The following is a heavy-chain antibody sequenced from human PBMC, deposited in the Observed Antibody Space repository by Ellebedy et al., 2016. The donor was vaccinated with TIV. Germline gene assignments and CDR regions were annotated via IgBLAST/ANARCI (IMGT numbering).Heavy chain of an antibody. V-gene: IGHV4-4*02. CDR1: GGSISNSNW. CDR2: IYHSGST. D-gene: IGHD2-15*01. CDR3: ARDCSGGSCYYYYGMDV. J-gene: IGHJ6*02. Sequence: SETLSLTCTVSGGSISNSNWWSWVRQPPGKGLEWIGEIYHSGSTNYNPSLKSRVTIPVDTSKNQFSLKLSSVTAADTAVYYCARDCSGGSCYYYYGMDVWGQGTTVTVSS.